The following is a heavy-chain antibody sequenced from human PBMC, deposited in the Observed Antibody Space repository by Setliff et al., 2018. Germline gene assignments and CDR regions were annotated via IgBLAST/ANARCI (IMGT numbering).Heavy chain of an antibody. Sequence: PGGSLRLSCAASGFTFSSYWMSWVRQAPGKGLEWVANIKQDGSDKYYVDSVKGRFTISRDNAKNSLYLQMNNLRAEDTAVYYCARDFGSHFFDYWGQGTLVTVSS. D-gene: IGHD3-16*01. CDR1: GFTFSSYW. J-gene: IGHJ4*02. CDR3: ARDFGSHFFDY. V-gene: IGHV3-7*01. CDR2: IKQDGSDK.